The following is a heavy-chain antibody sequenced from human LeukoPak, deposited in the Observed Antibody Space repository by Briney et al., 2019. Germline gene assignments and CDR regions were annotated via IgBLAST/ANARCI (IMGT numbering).Heavy chain of an antibody. V-gene: IGHV4-59*08. CDR2: IYYSGST. Sequence: SETLSLTCTVSGGSISSYYWSWIRQPPGKGLEWIGYIYYSGSTNYNPSLKSRVTISVDTSKNQFSLKLRSVTAADTAVYYCARTWHYDSSDYYPFDYWGQGTLVTVSS. CDR1: GGSISSYY. J-gene: IGHJ4*02. CDR3: ARTWHYDSSDYYPFDY. D-gene: IGHD3-22*01.